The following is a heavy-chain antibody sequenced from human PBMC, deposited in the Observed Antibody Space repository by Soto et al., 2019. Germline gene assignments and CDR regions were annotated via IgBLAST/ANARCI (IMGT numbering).Heavy chain of an antibody. CDR2: ISYDGSNK. Sequence: QVQLVESGGGVVQPGRSLRLSCAASGFTFSSYGMHWVRQAPGKGLEWVAVISYDGSNKYYADSVKGRFTISRDNSKNTLYLQMNSLRAEDTAVYYCAKETFSSGWHYYYYGMDVWGQGTTLTVSS. V-gene: IGHV3-30*18. CDR1: GFTFSSYG. CDR3: AKETFSSGWHYYYYGMDV. D-gene: IGHD6-19*01. J-gene: IGHJ6*02.